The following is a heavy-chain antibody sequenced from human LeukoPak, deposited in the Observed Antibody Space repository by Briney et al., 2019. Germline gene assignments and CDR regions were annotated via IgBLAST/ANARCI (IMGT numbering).Heavy chain of an antibody. J-gene: IGHJ5*02. Sequence: ASVKDSCKASGYTFTNYDISWVRQAPGQGLEWMGWISAYNGNTNYAQKVQGRVTMTTDRSTSSTYMELRSLRSDDTAVYYCARAQQLVHWFDPWGQGTLVTVSS. V-gene: IGHV1-18*01. CDR1: GYTFTNYD. CDR3: ARAQQLVHWFDP. D-gene: IGHD6-13*01. CDR2: ISAYNGNT.